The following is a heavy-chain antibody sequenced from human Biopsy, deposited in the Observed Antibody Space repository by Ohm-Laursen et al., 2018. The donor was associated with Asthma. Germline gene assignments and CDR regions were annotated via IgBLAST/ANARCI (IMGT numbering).Heavy chain of an antibody. J-gene: IGHJ6*02. CDR3: ARQSTRRDYRGMDV. V-gene: IGHV4-31*03. CDR1: GAYIGTPDYH. CDR2: IYNTGSA. D-gene: IGHD4-11*01. Sequence: SQTLSLTCTVSGAYIGTPDYHWSWIRQSPGKGLEWIGYIYNTGSAYYNPSLKSRLSISVDTSKNTFSLNLSSVTAADTAIYYCARQSTRRDYRGMDVWGQGTLVTVSS.